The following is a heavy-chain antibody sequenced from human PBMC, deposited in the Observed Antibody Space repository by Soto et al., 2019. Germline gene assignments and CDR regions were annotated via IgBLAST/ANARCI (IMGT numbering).Heavy chain of an antibody. Sequence: ASVKVSCKASGYTFTSYDINWVRQATGQGLEWMGWMNPNSGNTGYAQKFQGRVTMTRNTSISTAYMELSSLRSEDTAVYYCASATQTGTTWSPDAFEIWGQGTMVTVSS. CDR1: GYTFTSYD. CDR2: MNPNSGNT. D-gene: IGHD1-1*01. J-gene: IGHJ3*02. V-gene: IGHV1-8*01. CDR3: ASATQTGTTWSPDAFEI.